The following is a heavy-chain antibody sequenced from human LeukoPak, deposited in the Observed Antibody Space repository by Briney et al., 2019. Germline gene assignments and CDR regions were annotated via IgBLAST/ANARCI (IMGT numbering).Heavy chain of an antibody. V-gene: IGHV5-51*01. CDR2: IYPGDSDT. CDR3: ARLRDCSSTSCYVPLDY. Sequence: GESLKISCKCSGYSFTSYWIRLVRQLPGKGLECMGIIYPGDSDTSYSPSFQGQVTISADKSISTAYLQWSSLKASDTAMYYCARLRDCSSTSCYVPLDYWGQGTLVTVSS. D-gene: IGHD2-2*01. CDR1: GYSFTSYW. J-gene: IGHJ4*02.